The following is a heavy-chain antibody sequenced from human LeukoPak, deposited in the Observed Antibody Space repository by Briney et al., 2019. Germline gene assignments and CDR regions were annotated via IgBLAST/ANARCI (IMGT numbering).Heavy chain of an antibody. CDR1: GFTFSDYG. CDR2: IGGRGTYT. CDR3: AKAPYSSGSYYCDY. Sequence: PGGSLRLSCAASGFTFSDYGMSWVRQAPGKGLEWVSAIGGRGTYTSSAESVKGRFIISRDNSKNTLYLQMNSLRAEDTAVYYCAKAPYSSGSYYCDYWGQGTLVTVSS. J-gene: IGHJ4*02. D-gene: IGHD3-10*01. V-gene: IGHV3-23*01.